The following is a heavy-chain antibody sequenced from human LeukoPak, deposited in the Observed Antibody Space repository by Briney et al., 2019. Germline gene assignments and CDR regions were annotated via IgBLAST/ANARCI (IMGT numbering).Heavy chain of an antibody. CDR2: INPSGGST. J-gene: IGHJ3*02. D-gene: IGHD1-26*01. Sequence: GASVKVSCKASGYTFTSYYMHWVRQAPGQGLEWMGIINPSGGSTSYAQKFQGRVTMTRDTSISTAYMELSRLRSDDTAVYYCASVGATNPDAFDIWGQGTMVTVSS. CDR3: ASVGATNPDAFDI. CDR1: GYTFTSYY. V-gene: IGHV1-46*01.